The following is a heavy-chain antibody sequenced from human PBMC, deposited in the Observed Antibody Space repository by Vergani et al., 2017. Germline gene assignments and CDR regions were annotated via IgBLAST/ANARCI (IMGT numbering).Heavy chain of an antibody. CDR2: ISGSSSYV. Sequence: EVQLLESGGGLVKPGGSLRLSCAASGFSFSSYSMNWVRQAPGKGLEWVASISGSSSYVFYRDSVEGRFTITRDNAKKSVYLQMNSLRAEDTAVYYCAKSPIFGQKDCSSTSCYIGYWGQGTLVTVSS. J-gene: IGHJ4*02. CDR3: AKSPIFGQKDCSSTSCYIGY. D-gene: IGHD2-2*02. CDR1: GFSFSSYS. V-gene: IGHV3-21*04.